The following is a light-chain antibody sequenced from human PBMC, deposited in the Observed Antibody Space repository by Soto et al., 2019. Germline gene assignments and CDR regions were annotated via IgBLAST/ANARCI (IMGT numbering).Light chain of an antibody. Sequence: QSALTQPASVSGSPGQSITISCTGTSSDVGGYNHVAWYQHHPGKAPRLMIYDVTNRPSGVSSRFFGSKSGNTASLTISGLQAEDEADYYCSSYTSTRTVVFGEGTKVTVL. CDR2: DVT. CDR1: SSDVGGYNH. V-gene: IGLV2-14*03. J-gene: IGLJ2*01. CDR3: SSYTSTRTVV.